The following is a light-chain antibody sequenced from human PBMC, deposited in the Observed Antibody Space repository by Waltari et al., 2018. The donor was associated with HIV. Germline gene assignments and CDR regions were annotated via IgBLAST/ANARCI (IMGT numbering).Light chain of an antibody. J-gene: IGLJ2*01. Sequence: QSVLTQPPSVSAAPGQKVTIPCSGSLSNIGNNYVSWYQHFPGTAPKLIIYENNKRPSWIPERFSASKAVTSASLGITGLETVDEADYYCVTWDSTLSCVVFGGGTKVTVL. CDR2: ENN. CDR1: LSNIGNNY. CDR3: VTWDSTLSCVV. V-gene: IGLV1-51*02.